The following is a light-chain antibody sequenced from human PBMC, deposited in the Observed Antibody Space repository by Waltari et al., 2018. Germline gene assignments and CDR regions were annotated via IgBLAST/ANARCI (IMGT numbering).Light chain of an antibody. CDR1: ISDVGVYNY. CDR3: SSYTRSRTYV. J-gene: IGLJ1*01. Sequence: QSALTRPASVSGSPGQSITISCTGSISDVGVYNYVSWYQQHPGKATKLMIYDVNKRASGVSSRFSVSKSGNTASLTISGLQADDEADYYCSSYTRSRTYVFGTGTKVTVL. CDR2: DVN. V-gene: IGLV2-14*01.